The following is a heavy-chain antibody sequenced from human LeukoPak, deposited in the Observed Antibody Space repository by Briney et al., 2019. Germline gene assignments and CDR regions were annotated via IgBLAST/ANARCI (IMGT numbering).Heavy chain of an antibody. CDR2: INPKTGVT. Sequence: ASVKVSCKASGYTFGDYYLTWVRQAPGQGFEWLGWINPKTGVTKYAQKFLSRVTMTSDTSTSTAYMELSRLTSDDTAHYFCARDIILDSWGQGTLVTVSS. J-gene: IGHJ5*01. V-gene: IGHV1-2*02. D-gene: IGHD1-14*01. CDR3: ARDIILDS. CDR1: GYTFGDYY.